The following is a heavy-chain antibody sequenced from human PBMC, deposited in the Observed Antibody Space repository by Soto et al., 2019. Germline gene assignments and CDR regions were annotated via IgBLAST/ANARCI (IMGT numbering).Heavy chain of an antibody. CDR3: AREGAAPYYYYGMDV. Sequence: SETLSLTCTVSGGSISSGGYFWSWIRQHPGKGLEGIGFIYYSGSTYYNPSLKSRVTISVDTSKNQFSLKLSSVTAADTAVYYCAREGAAPYYYYGMDVWGQGTTVTVSS. V-gene: IGHV4-31*03. CDR2: IYYSGST. J-gene: IGHJ6*02. D-gene: IGHD6-6*01. CDR1: GGSISSGGYF.